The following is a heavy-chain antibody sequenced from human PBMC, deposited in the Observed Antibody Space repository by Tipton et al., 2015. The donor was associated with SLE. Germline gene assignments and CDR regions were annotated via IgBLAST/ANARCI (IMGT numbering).Heavy chain of an antibody. CDR1: GDSMSLHY. D-gene: IGHD1-26*01. V-gene: IGHV4-59*08. CDR2: IDYSGNT. J-gene: IGHJ4*02. Sequence: LRLSCSVSGDSMSLHYWSWIRQPPGKGLEWIGYIDYSGNTKYNPSLKSRVTISADTSKNHFSLNLSSMTAADTALYYCARHFSGSYSFDYWGQGKLVTVSS. CDR3: ARHFSGSYSFDY.